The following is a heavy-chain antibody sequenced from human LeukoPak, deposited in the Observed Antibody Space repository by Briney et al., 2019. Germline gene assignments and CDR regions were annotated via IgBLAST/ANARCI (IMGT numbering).Heavy chain of an antibody. Sequence: GGSLRLSCAASGFTFSSYSMNWVRQAPGKGLEWVSSISSSSSYIYFADSVKGRFTISRDNSKNTLYLQMNSLRAEDTAVYYCAKEASRWLQYNLDYWGQGTLVTVSS. CDR2: ISSSSSYI. CDR1: GFTFSSYS. CDR3: AKEASRWLQYNLDY. J-gene: IGHJ4*02. V-gene: IGHV3-21*04. D-gene: IGHD5-24*01.